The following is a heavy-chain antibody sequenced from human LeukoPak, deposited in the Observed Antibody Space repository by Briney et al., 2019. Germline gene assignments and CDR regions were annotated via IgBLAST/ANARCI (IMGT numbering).Heavy chain of an antibody. Sequence: GASVKVSCKASGGTFSSYAISWVRQAPGQGLEWMGRIIPILGIANYAQKFQGRVTITADKSTSTAYMELSSLRSEDTAVYYCARGLDPFMITFGGVIEVEAFDIWGQGTMVTVSS. D-gene: IGHD3-16*02. CDR3: ARGLDPFMITFGGVIEVEAFDI. CDR2: IIPILGIA. J-gene: IGHJ3*02. CDR1: GGTFSSYA. V-gene: IGHV1-69*04.